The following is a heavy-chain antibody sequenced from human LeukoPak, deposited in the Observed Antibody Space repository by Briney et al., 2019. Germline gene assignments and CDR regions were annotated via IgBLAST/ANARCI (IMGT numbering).Heavy chain of an antibody. CDR2: IEYSGGSA. CDR1: GFTLSSYE. J-gene: IGHJ4*02. V-gene: IGHV3-23*01. CDR3: TRTSGWYGIS. Sequence: PGGSLRLSCIVSGFTLSSYEMSWIRQAPGEGLEWVASIEYSGGSAYYADSVKGRFSISREDSKNTLYLQLNSLRAEDTALYYCTRTSGWYGISWGQGTLVTVSS. D-gene: IGHD6-19*01.